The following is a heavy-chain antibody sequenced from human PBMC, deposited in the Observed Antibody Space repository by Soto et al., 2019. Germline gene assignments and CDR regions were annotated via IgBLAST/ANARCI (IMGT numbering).Heavy chain of an antibody. J-gene: IGHJ5*02. D-gene: IGHD3-9*01. CDR1: GGSISSYY. CDR2: IYYSGST. Sequence: QVQLQESGPGLVKPSETLSLTCTVSGGSISSYYWSWIRQPPGKGLEWIGYIYYSGSTNYNPSLKSRVTISVDTSKNQFSLKLSSVTAADTAVYYCVRDAHIRYGDNWFDPWGQGTLVTVSS. CDR3: VRDAHIRYGDNWFDP. V-gene: IGHV4-59*01.